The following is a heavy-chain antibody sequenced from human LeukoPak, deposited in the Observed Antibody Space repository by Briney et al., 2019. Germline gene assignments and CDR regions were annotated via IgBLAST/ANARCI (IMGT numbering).Heavy chain of an antibody. CDR1: GFTFSSYA. V-gene: IGHV3-30-3*01. J-gene: IGHJ4*02. CDR2: ISYDGSNK. Sequence: GGSLRLSCAASGFTFSSYAMHWVRQAPGKGLEWVAVISYDGSNKYYADSVKGRFTISRDNSKNTLYLQMNSLRAEDTAVYYCAREGAGGGQGIGYWGQGTLVTVSS. D-gene: IGHD3-16*01. CDR3: AREGAGGGQGIGY.